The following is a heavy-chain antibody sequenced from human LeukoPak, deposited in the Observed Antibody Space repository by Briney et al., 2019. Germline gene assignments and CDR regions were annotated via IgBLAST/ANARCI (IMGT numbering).Heavy chain of an antibody. CDR1: GFTFSNYW. V-gene: IGHV3-7*01. CDR2: MNIDGSEK. CDR3: ARGLYSSSWTSFDY. J-gene: IGHJ4*02. D-gene: IGHD6-13*01. Sequence: HPGGSLRLSCAASGFTFSNYWMGWVRQAPGKRLEWVANMNIDGSEKYYADSVKGRFSISRDNARNSVYLQMASLRVEDTAVYYCARGLYSSSWTSFDYWGQGTLVTVSS.